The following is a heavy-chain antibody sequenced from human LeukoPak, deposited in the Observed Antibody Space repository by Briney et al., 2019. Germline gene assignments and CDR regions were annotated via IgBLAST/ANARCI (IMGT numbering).Heavy chain of an antibody. V-gene: IGHV3-53*01. Sequence: GGSLRLSCAASGFTVSSNYMSWVRQAPGKGLEWVSVIYSGGSTYYADSVKGRFTISRDSSKNTLYLQMNSLRAEDTAVYYCARGLTGMHAFDIWGQGTMVTVSS. CDR3: ARGLTGMHAFDI. J-gene: IGHJ3*02. CDR2: IYSGGST. CDR1: GFTVSSNY. D-gene: IGHD1-14*01.